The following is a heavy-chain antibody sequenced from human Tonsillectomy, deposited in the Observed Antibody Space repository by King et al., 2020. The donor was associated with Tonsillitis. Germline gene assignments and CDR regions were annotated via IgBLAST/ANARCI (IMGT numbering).Heavy chain of an antibody. CDR1: GFSFSNYW. Sequence: VQLVESGGGLVQPGRSLRLSCAASGFSFSNYWMSWVRQAPGKGLEWVAYIKQDGSEKYYVDSVKGRFTISRDNAKKSVHLQMNSLRAEDTAVYYCAGDHCDRTTCSMEGHWGQGTLVTVSS. CDR3: AGDHCDRTTCSMEGH. CDR2: IKQDGSEK. D-gene: IGHD2-2*01. J-gene: IGHJ4*02. V-gene: IGHV3-7*01.